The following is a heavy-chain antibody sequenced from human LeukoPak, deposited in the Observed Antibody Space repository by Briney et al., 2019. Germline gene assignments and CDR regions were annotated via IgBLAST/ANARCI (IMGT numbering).Heavy chain of an antibody. CDR3: AREGGIARPPYLYYYIDV. J-gene: IGHJ6*03. D-gene: IGHD6-6*01. Sequence: ASVKVSCKASGYTFTSYDINWVRQATGQGLEWMGWMDPNSGNTGYARKFQGRVTMTRNTSISTAYMELSSLRSDDTAVYYCAREGGIARPPYLYYYIDVWGKGTTVTVSS. CDR2: MDPNSGNT. CDR1: GYTFTSYD. V-gene: IGHV1-8*01.